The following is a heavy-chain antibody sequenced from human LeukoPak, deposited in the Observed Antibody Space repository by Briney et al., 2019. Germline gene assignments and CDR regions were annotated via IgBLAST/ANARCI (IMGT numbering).Heavy chain of an antibody. J-gene: IGHJ5*02. CDR1: GGSISSGSYY. V-gene: IGHV4-61*02. D-gene: IGHD1-1*01. CDR3: ARDLGILWFDP. Sequence: SQTLSLTCTVSGGSISSGSYYWSWIRQPAGKGLEWIGRIYTSVSTNYNPSLKSRVTISVDTSKNQFSLKLSSVTAADTAVYYCARDLGILWFDPWGQGTLVTVSS. CDR2: IYTSVST.